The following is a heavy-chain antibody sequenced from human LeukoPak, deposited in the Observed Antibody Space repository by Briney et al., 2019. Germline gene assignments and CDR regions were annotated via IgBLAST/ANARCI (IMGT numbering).Heavy chain of an antibody. CDR3: ARDRGTGTVLGDAFDI. J-gene: IGHJ3*02. Sequence: GGSLRLSCAASGFTFSSYAMHWVRQAPGKGLEWVAVISYDGSNKYYADSVKGRFTISRDNSKNTLYLQMNSLRAEDTAVYYCARDRGTGTVLGDAFDIWGQGTMVTVSS. CDR1: GFTFSSYA. V-gene: IGHV3-30-3*01. CDR2: ISYDGSNK. D-gene: IGHD3/OR15-3a*01.